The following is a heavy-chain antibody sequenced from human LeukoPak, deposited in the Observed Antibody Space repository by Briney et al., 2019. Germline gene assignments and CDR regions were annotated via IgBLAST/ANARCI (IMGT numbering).Heavy chain of an antibody. CDR2: INPSGGST. CDR3: ATSLSPMIVVVMGAFDI. V-gene: IGHV1-46*01. D-gene: IGHD3-22*01. Sequence: ASVKVSCKASGYTFTSYYMHWVRQAPGQGLEWMGIINPSGGSTSYAQKFQGRVTMTEDTSTDTAYMELSSLRSEDTAVYYCATSLSPMIVVVMGAFDIWGQGTMVTVSS. J-gene: IGHJ3*02. CDR1: GYTFTSYY.